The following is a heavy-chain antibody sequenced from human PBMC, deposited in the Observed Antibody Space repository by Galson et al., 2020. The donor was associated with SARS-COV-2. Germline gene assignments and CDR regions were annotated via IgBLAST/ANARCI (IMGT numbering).Heavy chain of an antibody. CDR2: IRYEGSDQ. V-gene: IGHV3-30*02. J-gene: IGHJ6*04. CDR1: GFIFSDTG. Sequence: GGSLRLSCAASGFIFSDTGMHWVRQAPGKGLEWVAFIRYEGSDQYYADSVKGRFTISRDNSKNTLFLQMNSLRGEDTAVYYCAKDFEGRDYAPLPVWGKGTTVSVSS. CDR3: AKDFEGRDYAPLPV. D-gene: IGHD4-17*01.